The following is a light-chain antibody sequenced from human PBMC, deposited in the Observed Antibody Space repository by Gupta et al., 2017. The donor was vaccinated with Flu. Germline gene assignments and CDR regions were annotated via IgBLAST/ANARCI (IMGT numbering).Light chain of an antibody. V-gene: IGKV1-39*01. J-gene: IGKJ2*03. CDR3: QQSYSTHR. Sequence: DIQMTQSPSSLSASVGDRVTITCRASQSISSYLNWYQQKPGKAPKLLIYAASRLQSGVPSRFSGSGSGTDFTLTISSLQPEDFATYYCQQSYSTHRFGQGTKLEIK. CDR1: QSISSY. CDR2: AAS.